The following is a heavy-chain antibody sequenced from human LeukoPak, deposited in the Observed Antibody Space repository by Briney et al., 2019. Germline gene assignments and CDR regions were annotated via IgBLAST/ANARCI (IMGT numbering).Heavy chain of an antibody. CDR3: ARKNIVVAPAAIWYYYYYMDV. D-gene: IGHD2-2*02. V-gene: IGHV4-34*01. CDR1: GGSFSGYY. J-gene: IGHJ6*03. Sequence: SETLSLTCAVYGGSFSGYYWSWIRQPPGKGLEWIGEINHSGSTNYNPSLKSRVTISVDTSKNQFSLKLSSVTAADTAVYYCARKNIVVAPAAIWYYYYYMDVWGKGTTVTVSS. CDR2: INHSGST.